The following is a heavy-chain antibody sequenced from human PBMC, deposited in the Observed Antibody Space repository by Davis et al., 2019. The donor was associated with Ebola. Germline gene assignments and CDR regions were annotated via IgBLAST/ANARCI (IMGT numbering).Heavy chain of an antibody. D-gene: IGHD3-16*02. CDR3: AKDLRDVWGSYRYGPLDY. Sequence: PGGSLRLSCAGSGFTFSSYTMNWVRQAPGKGLEWVSSIGSDGIHAFHADSVKGRFTISRDNSKNTLYLQMNSLRAEDTAVYYCAKDLRDVWGSYRYGPLDYWGQGTLVTVSS. CDR1: GFTFSSYT. CDR2: IGSDGIHA. V-gene: IGHV3-21*04. J-gene: IGHJ4*02.